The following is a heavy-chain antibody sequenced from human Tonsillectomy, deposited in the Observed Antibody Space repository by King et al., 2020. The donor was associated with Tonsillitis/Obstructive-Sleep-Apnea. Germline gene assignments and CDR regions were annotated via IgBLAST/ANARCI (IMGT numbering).Heavy chain of an antibody. V-gene: IGHV4-59*01. Sequence: QLQESGPGLVKPSETLSLTCTVSGGSISSYYWSWIRQPPGKGLEWIGYIYYSGSTNYNPSLKSRVTISVDTSKNQFSLKLSSVTAADTAVYYCARGGGGDSSGNGVLGDAFDIWGQGTMVTVSS. D-gene: IGHD3-22*01. CDR3: ARGGGGDSSGNGVLGDAFDI. J-gene: IGHJ3*02. CDR2: IYYSGST. CDR1: GGSISSYY.